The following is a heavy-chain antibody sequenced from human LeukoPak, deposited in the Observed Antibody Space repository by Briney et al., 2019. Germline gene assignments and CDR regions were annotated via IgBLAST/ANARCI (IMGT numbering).Heavy chain of an antibody. CDR2: ISSSGSTI. D-gene: IGHD5-18*01. CDR1: GFTFSSYE. J-gene: IGHJ4*02. V-gene: IGHV3-48*03. Sequence: GGPLRLSCAASGFTFSSYEMNWVRQAPGKGLEWVSYISSSGSTIYYADSVKGRFTISRDNAKNSLYLQMNSLRAEDTAVYYCARDTDTARALFDYWGQGTLVTVSS. CDR3: ARDTDTARALFDY.